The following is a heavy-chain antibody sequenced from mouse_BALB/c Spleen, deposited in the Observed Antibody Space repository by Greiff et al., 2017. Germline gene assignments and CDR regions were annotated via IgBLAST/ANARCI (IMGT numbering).Heavy chain of an antibody. J-gene: IGHJ2*01. CDR1: GFSLTSYG. Sequence: VHLLESGPGLVAPSQSLSITCTVSGFSLTSYGVHWVRQPPGKGLEWLGVIWAGGSTNYNSALMSRLSISKDNSKSQVFLKMNSLQTDDTAMYYCARDQDGNYYFDYWGQGTTLTVSS. CDR3: ARDQDGNYYFDY. CDR2: IWAGGST. D-gene: IGHD2-1*01. V-gene: IGHV2-9*02.